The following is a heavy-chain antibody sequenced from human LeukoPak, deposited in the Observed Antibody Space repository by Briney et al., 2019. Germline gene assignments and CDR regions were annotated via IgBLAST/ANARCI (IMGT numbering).Heavy chain of an antibody. J-gene: IGHJ4*02. CDR2: INPSGGRT. CDR1: GYTFTSYG. D-gene: IGHD4-17*01. Sequence: ASVKVSCKASGYTFTSYGISWVRQAPGQGLEWMGIINPSGGRTSYAQKFQGRVTMTRDTSTSTVYMELSSLRSEDTAVYYCARVGTTAHYWGQGTLVTVSS. CDR3: ARVGTTAHY. V-gene: IGHV1-46*01.